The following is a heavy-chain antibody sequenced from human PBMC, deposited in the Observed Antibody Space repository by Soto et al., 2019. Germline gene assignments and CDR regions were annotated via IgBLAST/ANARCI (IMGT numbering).Heavy chain of an antibody. CDR2: INNDGNSA. D-gene: IGHD2-21*01. J-gene: IGHJ4*02. V-gene: IGHV3-74*01. CDR3: TADLPTPIPQVDH. Sequence: GGSLRLSCAASGFRFSAYWIHWVRQAPGKGLVWVSQINNDGNSATYADAVKGRFTISRDNSKNTVYLHMTSLRADDTAVYYCTADLPTPIPQVDHWGQGTLVTVFS. CDR1: GFRFSAYW.